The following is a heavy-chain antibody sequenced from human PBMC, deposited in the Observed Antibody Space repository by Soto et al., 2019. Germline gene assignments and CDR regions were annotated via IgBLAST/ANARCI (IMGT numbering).Heavy chain of an antibody. CDR2: MNPNSGGT. V-gene: IGHV1-2*04. D-gene: IGHD4-17*01. J-gene: IGHJ1*01. CDR1: GYTFTGYY. CDR3: ARGGVRNGYYDVYFQH. Sequence: GASVKVSCKASGYTFTGYYMHWVRQAPGQGLEWMGWMNPNSGGTNYAQKFQGWVTMTRDTSISTAYMELSRLRSDDTAVYYCARGGVRNGYYDVYFQHWGQGTLVTVSS.